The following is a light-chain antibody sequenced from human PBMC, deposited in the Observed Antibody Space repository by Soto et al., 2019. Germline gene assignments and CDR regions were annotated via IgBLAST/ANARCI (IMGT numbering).Light chain of an antibody. CDR3: QVWDSSSDHNV. CDR2: YDS. CDR1: NIGNKS. Sequence: SYELTQPPSVSVAPGKTARITCGGNNIGNKSVHWYQQKPGQAPVLVIYYDSDRPSGIPERFSGSNSGNTATLTISRVEAGDEADYYCQVWDSSSDHNVFGSGTQLTVL. V-gene: IGLV3-21*04. J-gene: IGLJ6*01.